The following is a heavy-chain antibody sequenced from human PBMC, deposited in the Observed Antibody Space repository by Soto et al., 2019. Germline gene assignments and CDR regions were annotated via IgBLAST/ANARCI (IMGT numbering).Heavy chain of an antibody. CDR2: IKEDGSVR. D-gene: IGHD1-26*01. CDR1: GFTFSSYW. V-gene: IGHV3-7*01. CDR3: ERDIPWGACYLDY. J-gene: IGHJ4*02. Sequence: EVQLVESGGGLVQPGGSLRLSCAASGFTFSSYWMTWVRQAPGKGLEWVANIKEDGSVRDYVDSVKGRFTISRDNARNSLYLQMNSLRAEDTAVYFCERDIPWGACYLDYWGRGTLVTVSS.